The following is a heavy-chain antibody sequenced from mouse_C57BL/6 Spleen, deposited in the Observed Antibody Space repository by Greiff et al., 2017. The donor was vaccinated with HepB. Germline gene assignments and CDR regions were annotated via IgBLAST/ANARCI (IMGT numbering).Heavy chain of an antibody. CDR2: ISDGGSYT. Sequence: EVQLVESGGGLVKPGGSLKLSCAASGFTFSSYAMSWVRQTPEKRLEWVATISDGGSYTYYPDNVKGRFTISRDNAKNNLYLQMSHLKSEDTAMYYCAREGDYDYDVGYWYFDVWGTGTTVTVSS. D-gene: IGHD2-4*01. J-gene: IGHJ1*03. CDR1: GFTFSSYA. V-gene: IGHV5-4*01. CDR3: AREGDYDYDVGYWYFDV.